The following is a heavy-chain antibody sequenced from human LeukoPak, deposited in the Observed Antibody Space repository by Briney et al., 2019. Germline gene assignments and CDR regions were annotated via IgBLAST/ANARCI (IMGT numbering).Heavy chain of an antibody. CDR1: GFTFSSYG. CDR2: IRYGGSNK. CDR3: ARPASDSSSWYPRDYYYYMDV. V-gene: IGHV3-30*02. Sequence: SGGSLRLSCAASGFTFSSYGMHWVRQAPGKGLEWVAFIRYGGSNKYYADSVKGRFTISRDNSKNTLYLQMNSLRAEDTAVYYCARPASDSSSWYPRDYYYYMDVWGKGTTVTVSS. J-gene: IGHJ6*03. D-gene: IGHD6-13*01.